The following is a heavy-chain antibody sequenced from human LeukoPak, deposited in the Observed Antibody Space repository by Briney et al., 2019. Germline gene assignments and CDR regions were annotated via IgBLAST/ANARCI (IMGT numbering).Heavy chain of an antibody. V-gene: IGHV3-30-3*01. CDR2: ISYDGSNK. CDR1: GFTFSSYA. J-gene: IGHJ4*02. CDR3: ARDKDSGSYSFYFDY. Sequence: AGGSLRLSCAASGFTFSSYAMSWVRQAPGKGLEWVAVISYDGSNKYYADSVKGRFTISRDNSKNTLYLQMNSLRAEDTALYYCARDKDSGSYSFYFDYWGQGTLVTVSS. D-gene: IGHD1-26*01.